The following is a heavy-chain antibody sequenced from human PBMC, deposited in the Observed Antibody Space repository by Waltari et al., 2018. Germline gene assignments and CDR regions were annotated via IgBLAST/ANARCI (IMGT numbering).Heavy chain of an antibody. V-gene: IGHV3-23*03. J-gene: IGHJ5*02. Sequence: EVQLVESGGGLVQPGRSLRLSCAASGFILTDYAMNWVRQAPGKGLEWVSIIYKDGRVFRAEALQGRFTVSRDESKNTLYLQMNSLRAEDTAIYYCAKGGGDNWLGWFDPWGPGIMVTVSS. D-gene: IGHD1-1*01. CDR2: IIYKDGRV. CDR3: AKGGGDNWLGWFDP. CDR1: GFILTDYA.